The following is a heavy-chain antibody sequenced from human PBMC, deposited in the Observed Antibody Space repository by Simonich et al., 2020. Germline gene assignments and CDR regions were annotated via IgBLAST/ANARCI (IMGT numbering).Heavy chain of an antibody. CDR1: GFTFSSYG. Sequence: HVQLVESGGGVVQPGRSLRLSCAASGFTFSSYGMHWVRQAPGKGLEWVEVIWYEGSNKYYAKSVKGRFTISRNNSKNTLKLQMNSLRAEDTAVYYCARDRYCSGGSCYYFDYWGQGTVVTVS. D-gene: IGHD2-15*01. J-gene: IGHJ4*02. V-gene: IGHV3-33*01. CDR2: IWYEGSNK. CDR3: ARDRYCSGGSCYYFDY.